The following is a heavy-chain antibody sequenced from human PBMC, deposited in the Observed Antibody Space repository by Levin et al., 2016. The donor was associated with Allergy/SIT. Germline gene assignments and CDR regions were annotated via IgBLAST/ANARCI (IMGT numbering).Heavy chain of an antibody. CDR1: GFTFSSYW. CDR3: ARDKKWELLGADAFDI. Sequence: GESLKISCAASGFTFSSYWMSWVRQAPGKGLEWVANIKQDGSEKYYVDSVKGRFTISRDNAKNSLYLQMNSLRAEDTAVYYCARDKKWELLGADAFDIWGQGTMVTVSS. V-gene: IGHV3-7*03. D-gene: IGHD1-26*01. CDR2: IKQDGSEK. J-gene: IGHJ3*02.